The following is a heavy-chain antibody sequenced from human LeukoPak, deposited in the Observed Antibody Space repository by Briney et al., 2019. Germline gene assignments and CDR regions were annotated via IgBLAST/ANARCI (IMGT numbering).Heavy chain of an antibody. Sequence: GESLKISCKGSGYRFATYWIAWVRQMPGKGLEWMGIIYPDDSDTSYSPSFQGQVSFSVDQAISTAYLQWTTLKASDTAMYYCARHQAVAGPMDVWGQGTTVTVSS. J-gene: IGHJ6*02. D-gene: IGHD6-19*01. CDR2: IYPDDSDT. CDR1: GYRFATYW. V-gene: IGHV5-51*01. CDR3: ARHQAVAGPMDV.